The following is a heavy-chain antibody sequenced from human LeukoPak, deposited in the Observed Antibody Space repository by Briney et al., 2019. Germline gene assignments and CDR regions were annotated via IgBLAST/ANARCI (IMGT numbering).Heavy chain of an antibody. J-gene: IGHJ6*03. Sequence: TSETLSLTCAVYGGAFRGYYWGWLRQPPGKGLEWSGEINHSGSTNYNPSLKSRVTISVDTSKNQFALKLSSVTAADTAVYYCTRGGARRGYYYYYMDVWGKGTTVTVAS. CDR3: TRGGARRGYYYYYMDV. V-gene: IGHV4-34*01. CDR1: GGAFRGYY. D-gene: IGHD3-10*01. CDR2: INHSGST.